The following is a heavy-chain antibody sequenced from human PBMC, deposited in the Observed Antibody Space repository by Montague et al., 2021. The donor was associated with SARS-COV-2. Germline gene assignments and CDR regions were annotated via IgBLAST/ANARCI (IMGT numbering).Heavy chain of an antibody. Sequence: SETLSLTCVVSGGSLSGYYCSWIRQSPGKGLEWIGEIKYGGSTYYNPSLKSRVSITTDTSKEQFSLKLSPVIAADTAVYYCARGFLVRRSYFGL. CDR1: GGSLSGYY. D-gene: IGHD3-10*01. V-gene: IGHV4-34*01. J-gene: IGHJ2*01. CDR2: IKYGGST. CDR3: ARGFLVRRSYFGL.